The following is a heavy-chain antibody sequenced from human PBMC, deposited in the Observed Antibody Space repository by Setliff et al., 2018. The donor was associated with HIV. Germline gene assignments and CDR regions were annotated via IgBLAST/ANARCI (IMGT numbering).Heavy chain of an antibody. CDR3: ARGLTSRRGNWFDP. CDR1: GDSLIGFY. J-gene: IGHJ5*02. CDR2: ISSSGST. D-gene: IGHD3-10*01. Sequence: SETLSLTCTVSGDSLIGFYWGWIRQPPGEGPEWIGHISSSGSTNYSPSLRSRVIMSVDTSQNLFSPILTSVTAADTAVYYCARGLTSRRGNWFDPWGQGTLVTVSS. V-gene: IGHV4-59*01.